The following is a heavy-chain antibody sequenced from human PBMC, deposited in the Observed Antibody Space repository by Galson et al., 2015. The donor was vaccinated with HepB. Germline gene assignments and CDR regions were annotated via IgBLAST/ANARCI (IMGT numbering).Heavy chain of an antibody. CDR2: IWFDGSNK. J-gene: IGHJ6*02. CDR1: GFTFSSYG. Sequence: SLRLSCAASGFTFSSYGMHWVRQAPGKGLEWVALIWFDGSNKYYADSVKGRFTISRDNSKNTLYQQMNSLRVEDTAVYYCARDSYCSITSCDYFYYYGMDVWGQGTTVTVSS. V-gene: IGHV3-33*01. D-gene: IGHD2-2*01. CDR3: ARDSYCSITSCDYFYYYGMDV.